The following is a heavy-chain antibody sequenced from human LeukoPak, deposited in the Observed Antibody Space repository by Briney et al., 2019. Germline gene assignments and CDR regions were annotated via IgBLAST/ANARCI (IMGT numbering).Heavy chain of an antibody. CDR1: GFTFSSYS. Sequence: PGGSLRLSCAASGFTFSSYSMNWVRQAPGKGLGWVSSISSSSSYIYYADSVKGRFTVSRDNAKNSLYLQMNSLRAEDTAVYYCARIIAAAGPYYFDYWGQGTLVTVSS. D-gene: IGHD6-13*01. J-gene: IGHJ4*02. CDR2: ISSSSSYI. CDR3: ARIIAAAGPYYFDY. V-gene: IGHV3-21*01.